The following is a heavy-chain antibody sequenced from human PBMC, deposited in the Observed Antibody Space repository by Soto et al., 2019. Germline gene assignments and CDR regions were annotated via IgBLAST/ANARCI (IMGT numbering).Heavy chain of an antibody. Sequence: PETLSLTCIVSGGSITRRSSYWAWLRQPPGKGLEWVGTFYDGNTYHNPSLRSRITIAVDTSKNQFSLKLNSVAAAETAFDYCATTRGLAVGGRFDYWGQGMLVTVSS. CDR3: ATTRGLAVGGRFDY. V-gene: IGHV4-39*01. CDR2: FYDGNT. D-gene: IGHD3-10*01. CDR1: GGSITRRSSY. J-gene: IGHJ4*02.